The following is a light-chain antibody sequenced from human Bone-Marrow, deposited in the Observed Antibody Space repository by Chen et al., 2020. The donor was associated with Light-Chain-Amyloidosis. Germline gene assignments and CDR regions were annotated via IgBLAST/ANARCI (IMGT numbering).Light chain of an antibody. V-gene: IGLV2-23*01. CDR1: SSDVGSYNL. CDR3: CSYAGSSTWV. Sequence: QAALTQPASVYGSPGPSITISCPRTSSDVGSYNLVYWDQQHPGKAPKLMIYEGSKRPSGVSNRFSGSKSGNTASLTISGLQAEDEADYYCCSYAGSSTWVFGGGTKLTVL. J-gene: IGLJ3*02. CDR2: EGS.